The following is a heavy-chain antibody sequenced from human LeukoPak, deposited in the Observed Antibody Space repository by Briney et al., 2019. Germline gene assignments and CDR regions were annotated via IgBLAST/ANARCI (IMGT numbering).Heavy chain of an antibody. CDR3: AREHPGYFDY. Sequence: GGSLRLSCAASGFTVSSNYMSWVRQAPGKGLEWVSVIYSGGSTYYADSVKGRFTISRDNSKNTLYLQMSSLRAEDTAVYYCAREHPGYFDYWGQGTLVTVSS. V-gene: IGHV3-53*01. CDR2: IYSGGST. CDR1: GFTVSSNY. J-gene: IGHJ4*02.